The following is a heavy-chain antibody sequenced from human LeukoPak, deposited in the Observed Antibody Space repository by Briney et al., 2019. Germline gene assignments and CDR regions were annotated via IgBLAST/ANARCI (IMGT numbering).Heavy chain of an antibody. CDR3: ARYFDWLLPFYY. V-gene: IGHV4-34*01. CDR1: GGSFSGYY. D-gene: IGHD3-9*01. CDR2: INHSRST. Sequence: SETLSLTCAVYGGSFSGYYWSWIRQPPGKGLEWIGEINHSRSTNYNPSLKSRVTISVDTSKNQFSLKLSSVTAADTAVYYCARYFDWLLPFYYWGQGTLVTVSS. J-gene: IGHJ4*02.